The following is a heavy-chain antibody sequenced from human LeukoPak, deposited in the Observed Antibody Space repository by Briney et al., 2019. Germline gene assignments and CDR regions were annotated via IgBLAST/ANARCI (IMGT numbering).Heavy chain of an antibody. CDR2: INHSGST. Sequence: PSETLSLTCTVSGGSVSSGSYYWSWIRQPPGKGLEWIGEINHSGSTNYNPSLKSRVTISVDTSKNQFSLKLSSVTAADTAVYYCARGRGVLDYWGQGTLVTVSS. CDR3: ARGRGVLDY. J-gene: IGHJ4*02. D-gene: IGHD1-26*01. CDR1: GGSVSSGSYY. V-gene: IGHV4-39*07.